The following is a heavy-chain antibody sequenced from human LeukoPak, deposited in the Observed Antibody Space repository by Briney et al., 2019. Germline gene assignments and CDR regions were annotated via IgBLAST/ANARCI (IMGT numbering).Heavy chain of an antibody. J-gene: IGHJ4*02. CDR3: ARPAEYCSSTSCYSGDFDY. D-gene: IGHD2-2*01. V-gene: IGHV3-74*01. Sequence: GGSLRLSCAASGFTFSSYWMHWVRKAPGKGLVWVSRINSDGSSTSYADSVKGRFTISRGNAKNTLYLQINSLRAEDTAVYYCARPAEYCSSTSCYSGDFDYWGQGTLVTVSS. CDR1: GFTFSSYW. CDR2: INSDGSST.